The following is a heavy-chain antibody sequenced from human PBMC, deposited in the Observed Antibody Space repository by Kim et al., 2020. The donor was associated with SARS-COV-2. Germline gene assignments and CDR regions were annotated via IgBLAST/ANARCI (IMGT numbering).Heavy chain of an antibody. CDR1: GFTFSSYS. Sequence: GGSLRLSCAASGFTFSSYSMNWVRQAPGKGLEWVSSISSSSSYIYYADSVKGRFTISRDNAKNSLYLQMNSLRAEDTAVYYCAREGGQYSSSWGWFDPWGQGTLVTVSS. V-gene: IGHV3-21*01. D-gene: IGHD6-6*01. CDR3: AREGGQYSSSWGWFDP. CDR2: ISSSSSYI. J-gene: IGHJ5*02.